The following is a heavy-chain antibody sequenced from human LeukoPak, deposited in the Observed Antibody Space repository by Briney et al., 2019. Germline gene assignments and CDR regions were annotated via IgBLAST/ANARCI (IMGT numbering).Heavy chain of an antibody. V-gene: IGHV3-11*04. J-gene: IGHJ3*02. CDR3: ASNYDYYDSSGQLDI. D-gene: IGHD3-22*01. Sequence: PGGSLRLSCAASGFTFSDYYMSWIRQAPGKGLEWVSYISSSGSTIYYADSVKGRFTISRDNAKNSLCLQMNSLRAEDTAVYYCASNYDYYDSSGQLDIWGQGTMVTVSS. CDR2: ISSSGSTI. CDR1: GFTFSDYY.